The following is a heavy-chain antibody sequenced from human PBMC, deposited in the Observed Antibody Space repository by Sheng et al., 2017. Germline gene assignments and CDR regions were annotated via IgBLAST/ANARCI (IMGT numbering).Heavy chain of an antibody. Sequence: QVQLVQSGAEVKKPGSSVKVSCKASGGTFSSYTISWVRQAPGQGLEWMGRIIPILGIANYAQKFQGRVTITADKSTSTAYMELSSLRSEDTAVYYCARAPYYDFWSGYYKGWFDPWGQGTLVTVSS. CDR2: IIPILGIA. V-gene: IGHV1-69*02. CDR3: ARAPYYDFWSGYYKGWFDP. CDR1: GGTFSSYT. D-gene: IGHD3-3*01. J-gene: IGHJ5*02.